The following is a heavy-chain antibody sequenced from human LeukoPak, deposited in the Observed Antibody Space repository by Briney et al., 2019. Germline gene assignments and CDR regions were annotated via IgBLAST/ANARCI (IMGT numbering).Heavy chain of an antibody. J-gene: IGHJ3*02. V-gene: IGHV1-18*01. CDR1: GYTFTSYG. CDR2: ISAYNGNT. D-gene: IGHD2-15*01. Sequence: ASVKVSCKASGYTFTSYGISWVRQARGQGLEWMGWISAYNGNTNYAQKFQGRVTITADESTSTAYMELSSLRSEDTAVYYCARDLNPQGYCSGGSCYFSGAFDIWGQGTMVTVSS. CDR3: ARDLNPQGYCSGGSCYFSGAFDI.